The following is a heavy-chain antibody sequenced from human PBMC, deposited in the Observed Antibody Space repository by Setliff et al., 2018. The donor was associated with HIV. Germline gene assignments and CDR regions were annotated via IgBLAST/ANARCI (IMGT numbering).Heavy chain of an antibody. CDR3: ARQGNIVVVTSFDY. V-gene: IGHV4-39*07. CDR1: GGSISTSNYY. D-gene: IGHD2-21*02. CDR2: VDYTGST. J-gene: IGHJ4*02. Sequence: SETLSLTCTVSGGSISTSNYYWGWVRQPPGKGLEWVGNVDYTGSTYYNPSLKSRVTISVDTSKNQFSLRLNSVTAADTAVYYCARQGNIVVVTSFDYWGQGTWVTVSS.